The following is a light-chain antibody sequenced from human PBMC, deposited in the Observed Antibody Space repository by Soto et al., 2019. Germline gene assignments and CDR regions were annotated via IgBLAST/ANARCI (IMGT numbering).Light chain of an antibody. Sequence: VMTQSPATLSVSPGARATLSCRASQSVSSNLAWYQQKPGQAPRLLIYDASTRAIGIPARFSVSGSGTELTLTISSLQPDDFATYYCQQYNTWTFGQGTKVDIK. CDR3: QQYNTWT. J-gene: IGKJ1*01. CDR2: DAS. V-gene: IGKV3D-15*01. CDR1: QSVSSN.